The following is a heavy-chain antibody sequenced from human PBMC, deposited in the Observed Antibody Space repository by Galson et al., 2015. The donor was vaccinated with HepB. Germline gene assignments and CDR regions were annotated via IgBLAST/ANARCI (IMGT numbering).Heavy chain of an antibody. Sequence: SVKVSCKASGGTFSKYAISWVRQDPGQGLEWMGGIIPMFGTANYAQKFQGRVTITADESTSTAYMELSSLRSEDTAVYYCAAGIAVAGREYRLWFDYWGQGTLVTVSS. CDR2: IIPMFGTA. CDR1: GGTFSKYA. CDR3: AAGIAVAGREYRLWFDY. V-gene: IGHV1-69*13. D-gene: IGHD6-19*01. J-gene: IGHJ4*02.